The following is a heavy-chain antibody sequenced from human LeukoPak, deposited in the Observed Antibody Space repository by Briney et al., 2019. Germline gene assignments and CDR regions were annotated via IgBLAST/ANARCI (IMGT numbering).Heavy chain of an antibody. J-gene: IGHJ4*02. V-gene: IGHV4-59*03. CDR2: IDYSRDT. CDR1: GVSISSYY. D-gene: IGHD3-22*01. CDR3: ARNGPHYYDKSGYLDF. Sequence: SETLSLTCTASGVSISSYYWSWLRQPPGKGVEGVGNIDYSRDTNYNPSLRSRVTILVDKSRHQFSLKLNSVTAADTAVYYCARNGPHYYDKSGYLDFWGQGTLVTVSS.